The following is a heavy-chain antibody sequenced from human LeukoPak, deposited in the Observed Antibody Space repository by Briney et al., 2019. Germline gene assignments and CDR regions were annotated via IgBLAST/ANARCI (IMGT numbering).Heavy chain of an antibody. CDR3: AREGLATMIRGVIPY. CDR1: GGSVSSGSYY. J-gene: IGHJ4*02. CDR2: IYYSGNT. Sequence: PSETLSLTCTVSGGSVSSGSYYWSWIWQPPGKGLEWIGYIYYSGNTNYNPSLKSRVTISVDTSKNQFSLKLSSVTAADTAVYYCAREGLATMIRGVIPYWGQGTLVTVSS. D-gene: IGHD3-10*01. V-gene: IGHV4-61*01.